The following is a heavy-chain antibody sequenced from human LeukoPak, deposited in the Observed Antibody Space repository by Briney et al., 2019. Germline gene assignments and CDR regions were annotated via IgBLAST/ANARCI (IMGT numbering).Heavy chain of an antibody. CDR3: ARDYQYRYCSSTSCYVLDY. V-gene: IGHV1-69*04. J-gene: IGHJ4*02. CDR1: GGTFSSYA. CDR2: IIPILGIA. D-gene: IGHD2-2*01. Sequence: EASVKVSCKASGGTFSSYAISWVRQAPGQGLEWMGRIIPILGIANYAQKFQGRVTITADKSTSTAYMELSSLRSEDTAVYYCARDYQYRYCSSTSCYVLDYWGQGTLVTVSS.